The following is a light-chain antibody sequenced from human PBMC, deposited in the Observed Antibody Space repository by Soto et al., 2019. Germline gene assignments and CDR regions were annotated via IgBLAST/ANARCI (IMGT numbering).Light chain of an antibody. J-gene: IGKJ4*01. CDR3: QQYSTYPLT. CDR1: QRISSW. Sequence: DIQMTQSPSSLSASIEDTFTITCRASQRISSWLAWCQQKPGKAPKFLIYKASTLESGVQSRFSGSGSGTEFTLTITSLQPDDFATYFCQQYSTYPLTFGGGTKVEIK. V-gene: IGKV1-5*03. CDR2: KAS.